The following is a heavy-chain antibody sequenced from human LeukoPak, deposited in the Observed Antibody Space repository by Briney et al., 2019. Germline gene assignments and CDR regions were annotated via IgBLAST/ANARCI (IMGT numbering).Heavy chain of an antibody. CDR2: ISGSGGNT. CDR1: GFTFSSYA. J-gene: IGHJ4*02. Sequence: GGSLRLSCAASGFTFSSYAMSWVRQAPGKGLEWVSAISGSGGNTYYADSVKGRFTISRDNSKNTLYLQMNSLRAEDTAVYYCAKASSLRGYQAYFDYWGQGTLVTVSS. CDR3: AKASSLRGYQAYFDY. D-gene: IGHD5-12*01. V-gene: IGHV3-23*01.